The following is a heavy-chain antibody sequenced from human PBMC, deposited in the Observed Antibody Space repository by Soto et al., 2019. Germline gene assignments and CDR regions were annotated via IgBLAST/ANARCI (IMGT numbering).Heavy chain of an antibody. D-gene: IGHD2-2*01. V-gene: IGHV1-69*02. CDR2: IIPILGIA. J-gene: IGHJ6*02. CDR3: LRTYQLDYYGMDV. Sequence: QVQLVQSGAEVKKPGSSVKVSCKASGGTFSSYTISWVRQAPGQGLEWMGRIIPILGIANYAQKFQGRVTITADKSTSTAYMELSSLRSEDTAVYYCLRTYQLDYYGMDVWGQGTTVTVSS. CDR1: GGTFSSYT.